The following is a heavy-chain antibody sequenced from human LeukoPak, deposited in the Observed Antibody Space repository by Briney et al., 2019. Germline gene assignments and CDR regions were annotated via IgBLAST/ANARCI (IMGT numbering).Heavy chain of an antibody. CDR3: ARGGDLYAFDI. J-gene: IGHJ3*02. Sequence: GGSLRLSCLASGFTFRSYWMTWVRQAPGKGLEWVATIKQDGSEKYFVDSVKGRFTISRDDAKDSLYLQMNTMRAEDTAVYYCARGGDLYAFDIWGQGTMVTVSS. CDR1: GFTFRSYW. D-gene: IGHD3-10*01. CDR2: IKQDGSEK. V-gene: IGHV3-7*01.